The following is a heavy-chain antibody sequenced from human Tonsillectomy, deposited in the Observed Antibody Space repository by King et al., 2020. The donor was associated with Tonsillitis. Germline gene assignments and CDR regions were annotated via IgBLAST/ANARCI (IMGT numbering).Heavy chain of an antibody. CDR2: IYYSGST. CDR1: GGSISSYY. Sequence: QVQLQESGPGLVKPSETLSLTCSVSGGSISSYYWSWIRQPPGKGLEWIGYIYYSGSTNYNPSLRSRVTISVDTSKNQFFLKLSSVTAADTAVYYCARGRKGAYSGYALIPFDYWGQGTLVTVSS. J-gene: IGHJ4*02. CDR3: ARGRKGAYSGYALIPFDY. D-gene: IGHD5-12*01. V-gene: IGHV4-59*01.